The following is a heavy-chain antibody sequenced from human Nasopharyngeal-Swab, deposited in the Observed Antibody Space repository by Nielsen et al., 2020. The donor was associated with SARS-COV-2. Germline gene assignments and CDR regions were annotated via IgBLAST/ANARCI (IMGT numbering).Heavy chain of an antibody. Sequence: GESLKISCAASGFSFSTYAMSWVRQAPGKGLEWVSAISGSGGDTYYADSVKGRFTISRDNAKNTLYLRMNSLRAEDTAVYYSAKDGSSSPTYWGQGTLVTVSS. D-gene: IGHD6-13*01. V-gene: IGHV3-23*01. CDR3: AKDGSSSPTY. CDR1: GFSFSTYA. J-gene: IGHJ4*02. CDR2: ISGSGGDT.